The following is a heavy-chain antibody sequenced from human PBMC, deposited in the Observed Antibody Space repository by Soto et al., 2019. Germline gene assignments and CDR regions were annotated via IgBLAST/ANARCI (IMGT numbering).Heavy chain of an antibody. Sequence: GGSLRLSCAVSGFTFSNYGMHWVRQVLGKGLEWVSSISWNSGNIGYADSVKGRFTTSRDNAENSLYLQMNNLRPEDTALYYCVRSKGGYSYGTPFDYWGQGTLVTVSS. CDR3: VRSKGGYSYGTPFDY. D-gene: IGHD5-18*01. CDR2: ISWNSGNI. CDR1: GFTFSNYG. J-gene: IGHJ4*02. V-gene: IGHV3-9*01.